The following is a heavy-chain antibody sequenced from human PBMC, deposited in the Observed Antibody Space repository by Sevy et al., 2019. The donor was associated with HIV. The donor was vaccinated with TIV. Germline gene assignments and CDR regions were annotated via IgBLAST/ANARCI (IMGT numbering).Heavy chain of an antibody. CDR2: INWIGAAT. CDR3: AKDMGGGGAGTGLDY. J-gene: IGHJ4*02. CDR1: GFTFDTYA. Sequence: GGSLRLSCAASGFTFDTYAMHWVRQAPGKGLEWVSGINWIGAATGYADAVRGRFTISRDNAKNSLFLHMSSLRPEDTAFYYCAKDMGGGGAGTGLDYWGQGTLVTVSS. V-gene: IGHV3-9*01. D-gene: IGHD1-7*01.